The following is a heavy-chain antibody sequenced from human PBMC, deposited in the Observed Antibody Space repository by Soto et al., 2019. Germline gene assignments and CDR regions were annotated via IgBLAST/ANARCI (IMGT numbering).Heavy chain of an antibody. V-gene: IGHV3-7*01. CDR1: GFTFSSSGFTFSSYW. CDR2: IKQDGSER. J-gene: IGHJ5*02. Sequence: EVQLVESGGGVVQPGGSLRLSCEASGFTFSSSGFTFSSYWMSWIRQAPGKGLEWVANIKQDGSERYYVDSVKGRFTISRDTAKNSLYLQMNSLRAEDTAVYYCARYHLAYGGNDWREKASTWGQGTLVTVSS. CDR3: ARYHLAYGGNDWREKAST. D-gene: IGHD5-12*01.